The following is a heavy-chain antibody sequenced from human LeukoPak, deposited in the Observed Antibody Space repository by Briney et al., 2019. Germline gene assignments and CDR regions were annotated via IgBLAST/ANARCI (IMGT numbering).Heavy chain of an antibody. J-gene: IGHJ5*02. CDR2: ISSSSSHI. CDR1: GFTFSTYS. V-gene: IGHV3-21*01. CDR3: ARSGYSSGWYFEWFDP. Sequence: GGSLRLSCAASGFTFSTYSMNWVRQAPGKGLEWVSSISSSSSHIFYADSVRGRFTISRDNAENSLYLQMNSLRADDTAVYYCARSGYSSGWYFEWFDPWGQGTLVTVSS. D-gene: IGHD6-19*01.